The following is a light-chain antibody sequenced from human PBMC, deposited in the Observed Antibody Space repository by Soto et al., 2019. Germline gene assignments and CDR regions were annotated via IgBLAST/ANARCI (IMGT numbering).Light chain of an antibody. J-gene: IGKJ2*01. V-gene: IGKV1-5*01. Sequence: IQMTQSPSTLSASVGDRATITCQASQTISTLLAWYQHKPGKAPNLLIYDASSLESGVPSRFSGSGSGTDFTLTISSLPPDDSATYYYQQYSSLVTFGQGTKLEI. CDR1: QTISTL. CDR2: DAS. CDR3: QQYSSLVT.